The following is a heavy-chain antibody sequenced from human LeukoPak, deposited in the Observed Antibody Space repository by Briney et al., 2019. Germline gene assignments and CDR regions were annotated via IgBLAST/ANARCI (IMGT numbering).Heavy chain of an antibody. CDR2: ITTSSDP. CDR3: ARVRGGWYEDY. J-gene: IGHJ4*02. Sequence: GGSLRLSCAASDYTFSSYSMNWVRQAPGKGLEWVSSITTSSDPFYADSVKGRFTISRDNAKNSLYLQMNSLRVEDTALYYCARVRGGWYEDYWGQGTLVTVSS. CDR1: DYTFSSYS. V-gene: IGHV3-21*01. D-gene: IGHD6-19*01.